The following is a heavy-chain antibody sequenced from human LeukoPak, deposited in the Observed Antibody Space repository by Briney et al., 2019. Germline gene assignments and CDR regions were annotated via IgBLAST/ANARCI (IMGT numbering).Heavy chain of an antibody. V-gene: IGHV3-64*01. D-gene: IGHD1-26*01. CDR3: ARVVGATGWFDP. Sequence: GGSLRLSCAASGFTFSSYAMHWVRQAPGKGLECVSAISSNGGSTYYANSVKGRFTISRDNSKNTLYLQMGSLRAEDMAVYYCARVVGATGWFDPWGQGTLVTVSS. J-gene: IGHJ5*02. CDR1: GFTFSSYA. CDR2: ISSNGGST.